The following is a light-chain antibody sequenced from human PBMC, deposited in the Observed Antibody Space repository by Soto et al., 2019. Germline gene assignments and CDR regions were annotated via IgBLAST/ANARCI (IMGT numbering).Light chain of an antibody. V-gene: IGKV1-39*01. CDR1: QSIAYY. CDR2: AAS. J-gene: IGKJ2*01. CDR3: QQSSNSRMYT. Sequence: DIQMTQSPSSLSASVGDRVTITCRASQSIAYYLNWFQQKPGKAPKLLIYAASSLQSGVPSRFSGSGSGTDFTLTISSLQPEDFATYYCQQSSNSRMYTFGQGTKLYVK.